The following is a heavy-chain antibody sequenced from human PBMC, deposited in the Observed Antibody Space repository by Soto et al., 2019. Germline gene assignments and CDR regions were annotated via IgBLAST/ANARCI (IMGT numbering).Heavy chain of an antibody. Sequence: QVQLVQSGAEVKKPGSSVKVSCKASGGTFSSYAISWVRQAPGQGLEWMGGIIPIFGTANYAQKFQGRVTITADESTSTADMELRSLRSEDTAVYYCARGYMVRGVYYYGMDVWGQGTTVTVSS. CDR2: IIPIFGTA. CDR1: GGTFSSYA. J-gene: IGHJ6*01. D-gene: IGHD3-10*01. CDR3: ARGYMVRGVYYYGMDV. V-gene: IGHV1-69*12.